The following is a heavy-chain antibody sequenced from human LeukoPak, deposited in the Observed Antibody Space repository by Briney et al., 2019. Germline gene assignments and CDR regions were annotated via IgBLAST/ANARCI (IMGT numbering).Heavy chain of an antibody. J-gene: IGHJ4*02. D-gene: IGHD6-19*01. V-gene: IGHV4-39*01. Sequence: SETLSLTCTVSGGSISSSSYYWGRIRQPPGKGLVWIGRNYYSGSTYYNPSLKSRVTISVDTSKNQFSLKLSSVTAADTAVYYCARRARISIAVAGYFDYWGQGTLVTVSS. CDR1: GGSISSSSYY. CDR3: ARRARISIAVAGYFDY. CDR2: NYYSGST.